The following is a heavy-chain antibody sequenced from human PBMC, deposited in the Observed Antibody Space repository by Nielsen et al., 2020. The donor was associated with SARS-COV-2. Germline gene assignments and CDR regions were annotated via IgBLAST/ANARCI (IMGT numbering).Heavy chain of an antibody. D-gene: IGHD2-15*01. Sequence: WVRQAPGQGLEWMGWISDYNGNTNYAQKLQGRVTLTRDPSSGTFYMELDSLRSEDTAVYYCARGMGAVVTATRIGGWLDPWGQGTLVTVSS. V-gene: IGHV1-18*01. CDR3: ARGMGAVVTATRIGGWLDP. J-gene: IGHJ5*02. CDR2: ISDYNGNT.